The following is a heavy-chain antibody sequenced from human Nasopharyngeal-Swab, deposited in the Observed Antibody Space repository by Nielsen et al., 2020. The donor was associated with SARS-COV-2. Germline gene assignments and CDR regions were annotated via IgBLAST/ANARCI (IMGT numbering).Heavy chain of an antibody. CDR2: ISGSGGST. V-gene: IGHV3-23*01. Sequence: GEFLKISCAASGFTFSSYAMSWVRQAPGKGLEWVSAISGSGGSTYYADSVKGRFTISRDNSKNTLYLQMNSLRAEDTAVYYCARDYCGGDCYGDYWGQGTLVTVSS. D-gene: IGHD2-21*02. J-gene: IGHJ4*02. CDR3: ARDYCGGDCYGDY. CDR1: GFTFSSYA.